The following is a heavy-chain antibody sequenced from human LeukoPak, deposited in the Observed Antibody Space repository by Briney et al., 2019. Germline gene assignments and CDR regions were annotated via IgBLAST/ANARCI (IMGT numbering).Heavy chain of an antibody. V-gene: IGHV3-30*04. D-gene: IGHD3-3*01. CDR2: ISYDGSNK. CDR1: GFTFSSYA. CDR3: ARDQYDTWSRRGNFDS. J-gene: IGHJ4*02. Sequence: GGSLRLSCAASGFTFSSYAMHWVRQAPGKGLEWVAVISYDGSNKYYADSVKGRFTISRDNTKNSLYLQMNSLRVEDTAVFYCARDQYDTWSRRGNFDSWGQGTLVIVSS.